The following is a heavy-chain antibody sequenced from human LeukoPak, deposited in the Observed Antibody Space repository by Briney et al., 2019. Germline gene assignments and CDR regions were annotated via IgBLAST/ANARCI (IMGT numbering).Heavy chain of an antibody. J-gene: IGHJ5*02. CDR2: IYYSGST. CDR3: ARHDHSDFGDPNWFDP. V-gene: IGHV4-59*01. CDR1: GGSISSYY. Sequence: SETLSLTCTVSGGSISSYYWSWIRQPPGKGLEWIGYIYYSGSTNYNPSLKSRVTISVDTSKNQFSLKLSSVTAADTAVYYCARHDHSDFGDPNWFDPWGQGTLFTVSS. D-gene: IGHD4-17*01.